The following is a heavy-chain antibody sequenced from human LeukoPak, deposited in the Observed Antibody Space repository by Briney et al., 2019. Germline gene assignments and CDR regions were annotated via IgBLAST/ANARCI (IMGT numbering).Heavy chain of an antibody. D-gene: IGHD3-3*01. Sequence: ASVKVSCKASGYTFTGYYMHWVRQAPGQRLEWMGWINPNSGGTNYAQKFQGRVTMTRDTSISTAYMELSRLRSDDTAVYYCARSQRFLEWLSPSFDYWGQGTLVTVSS. CDR2: INPNSGGT. CDR3: ARSQRFLEWLSPSFDY. J-gene: IGHJ4*02. CDR1: GYTFTGYY. V-gene: IGHV1-2*02.